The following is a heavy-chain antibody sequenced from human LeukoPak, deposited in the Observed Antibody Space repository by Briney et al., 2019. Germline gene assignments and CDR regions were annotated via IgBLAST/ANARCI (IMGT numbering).Heavy chain of an antibody. CDR2: IRSKAYGGTT. CDR1: GFTFGDYA. J-gene: IGHJ4*02. D-gene: IGHD1-26*01. CDR3: ARANPRIVGTTHSYYFDY. Sequence: GRSLRLSCTASGFTFGDYAMTWVRQAPGKGLEWVGFIRSKAYGGTTEFAASVKGRFIISRDDSKSIAYLQMNSLKTEDTAVYYCARANPRIVGTTHSYYFDYWGQGTLVTVSS. V-gene: IGHV3-49*04.